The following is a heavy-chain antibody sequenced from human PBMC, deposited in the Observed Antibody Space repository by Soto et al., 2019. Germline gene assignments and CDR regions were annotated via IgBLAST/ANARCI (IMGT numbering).Heavy chain of an antibody. J-gene: IGHJ4*02. CDR1: GYNFAGYW. D-gene: IGHD3-3*01. V-gene: IGHV5-51*01. CDR3: ARGGVSTRTFDY. CDR2: IYHSDSDT. Sequence: GESLKSSCKGSGYNFAGYWIAWVRQMPGKGLELMGIIYHSDSDTRYRPSFQGQVTISADKSTSSAYLQWSSLRASDTAMYYCARGGVSTRTFDYWGQGTPVTVSS.